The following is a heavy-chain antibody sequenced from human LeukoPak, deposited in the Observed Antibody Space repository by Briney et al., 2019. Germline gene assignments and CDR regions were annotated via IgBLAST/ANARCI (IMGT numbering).Heavy chain of an antibody. V-gene: IGHV3-53*01. CDR3: ARVGTTNPYYYGMDV. CDR1: GFTVRSNF. J-gene: IGHJ6*02. Sequence: GGSLRLSCAASGFTVRSNFMSWVRQAPGKGLEWVSVIYSGGGTYYADYLKGRFTISRDNSKNTLYLQMNSLRAEDTAVYYCARVGTTNPYYYGMDVWGQGTTVTVS. CDR2: IYSGGGT. D-gene: IGHD1-14*01.